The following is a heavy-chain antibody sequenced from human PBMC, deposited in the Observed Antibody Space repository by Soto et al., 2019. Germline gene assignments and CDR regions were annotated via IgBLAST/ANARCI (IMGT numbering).Heavy chain of an antibody. Sequence: TLSLTCAVSGGSISSGGYSWSWIRQPPGKGLEWIGYIYYSGSTYYNPSLQSRVTISADTSKNQVSLKVNSVTAADTAVYYCARDHPHSYGVYYFDYWGQGTPVTVSS. J-gene: IGHJ4*02. CDR1: GGSISSGGYS. CDR2: IYYSGST. V-gene: IGHV4-30-2*01. D-gene: IGHD5-18*01. CDR3: ARDHPHSYGVYYFDY.